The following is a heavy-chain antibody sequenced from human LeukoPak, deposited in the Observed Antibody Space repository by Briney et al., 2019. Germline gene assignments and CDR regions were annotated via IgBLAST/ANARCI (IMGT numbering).Heavy chain of an antibody. CDR2: ISSSSSYI. D-gene: IGHD6-13*01. CDR3: ARKSYSSSWYDFDY. Sequence: PGGSLRLSCATSGFTFSSYSMNWVRQAPGKGLEWVSSISSSSSYIYYADSVKGRFTISRDNAKSSLYLQLNSLRAEDTAVYFCARKSYSSSWYDFDYWGQGTLVTVSS. J-gene: IGHJ4*02. V-gene: IGHV3-21*01. CDR1: GFTFSSYS.